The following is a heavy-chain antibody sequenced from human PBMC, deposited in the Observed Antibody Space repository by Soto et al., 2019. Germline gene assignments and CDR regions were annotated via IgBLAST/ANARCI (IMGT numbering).Heavy chain of an antibody. CDR2: ISYDGAHK. D-gene: IGHD1-20*01. CDR1: GFTFYSYA. V-gene: IGHV3-30-3*01. J-gene: IGHJ4*02. CDR3: ARSWDYKNSLDY. Sequence: PGGSLRLSCAASGFTFYSYAMHWVRQAPGKGLEWVAVISYDGAHKYYGDSLKGRITISRDNAKNTMYLQLDSLRVEDTAVYFCARSWDYKNSLDYWGQGTLVTVYS.